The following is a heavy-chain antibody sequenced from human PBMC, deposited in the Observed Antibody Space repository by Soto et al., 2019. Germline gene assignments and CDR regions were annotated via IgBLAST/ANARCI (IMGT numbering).Heavy chain of an antibody. Sequence: PSETLSLTCAVYGWSFSGYYWTWIRQPPGTGLEWIGEINHSGSTNYNPSLKSRVTISVDTSKNQFSLKLTSVTAADTAVYYCARDKITGLLDYWGQGIMVTVSS. CDR2: INHSGST. CDR1: GWSFSGYY. CDR3: ARDKITGLLDY. D-gene: IGHD2-8*02. J-gene: IGHJ4*02. V-gene: IGHV4-34*01.